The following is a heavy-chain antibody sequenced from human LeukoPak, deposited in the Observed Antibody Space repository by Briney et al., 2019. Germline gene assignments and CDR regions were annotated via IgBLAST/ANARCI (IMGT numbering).Heavy chain of an antibody. J-gene: IGHJ4*02. Sequence: SETLSLTCTVSGGSISSGSYYWSWIRQPAGKGLEWIGRIYTSGSTNYNPSLKSRVTISVDTSKNQFSLKLSSVTAADTAVYYCASIAAAALFDYWGQGTLVTVSS. V-gene: IGHV4-61*02. CDR2: IYTSGST. CDR3: ASIAAAALFDY. D-gene: IGHD6-13*01. CDR1: GGSISSGSYY.